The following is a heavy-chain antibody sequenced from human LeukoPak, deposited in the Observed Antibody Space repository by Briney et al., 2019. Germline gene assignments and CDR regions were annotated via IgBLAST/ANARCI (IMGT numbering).Heavy chain of an antibody. J-gene: IGHJ5*02. CDR1: GGSFSGYY. V-gene: IGHV4-34*01. D-gene: IGHD2-21*02. CDR2: INHSGST. CDR3: ARLQRAYCGGDCYLPRFDP. Sequence: SETPSLTCAVYGGSFSGYYWSWIRQPPGKGLEWIGEINHSGSTNYNPSLKSRVTISVDTSKNQFSLKLSSVTAADTAVYYCARLQRAYCGGDCYLPRFDPWGQGTLVTVSS.